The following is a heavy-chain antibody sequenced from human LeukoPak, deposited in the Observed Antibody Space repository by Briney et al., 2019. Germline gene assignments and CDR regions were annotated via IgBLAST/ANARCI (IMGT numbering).Heavy chain of an antibody. V-gene: IGHV4-39*01. J-gene: IGHJ4*02. Sequence: PSETLSLTYTVSGGSISSSSYYWGWIRQPPGKGLEWIGSIYYSGSTYYNPSLKSRVTISVDTSKNQFSLKVSSVTAADTAVYYCARHFWSGYYTGLPFDYWGQGTLVTVSS. CDR1: GGSISSSSYY. D-gene: IGHD3-3*01. CDR2: IYYSGST. CDR3: ARHFWSGYYTGLPFDY.